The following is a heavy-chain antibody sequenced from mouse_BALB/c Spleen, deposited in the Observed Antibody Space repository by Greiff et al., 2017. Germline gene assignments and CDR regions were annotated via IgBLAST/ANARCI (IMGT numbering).Heavy chain of an antibody. Sequence: EVQLVESGPGLVKPSQSLSLTCTVTGYSITSDYAWNWIRQFPGNKLEWMGYISYSGSTSYNPSLKSRISITRDTSKNQFFLQLNSVTTEDTATYYCARWGDGYSFDYWGQGTTLTVSS. V-gene: IGHV3-2*02. D-gene: IGHD2-3*01. J-gene: IGHJ2*01. CDR1: GYSITSDYA. CDR2: ISYSGST. CDR3: ARWGDGYSFDY.